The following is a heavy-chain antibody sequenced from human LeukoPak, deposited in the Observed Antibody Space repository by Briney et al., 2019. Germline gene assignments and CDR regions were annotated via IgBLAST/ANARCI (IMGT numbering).Heavy chain of an antibody. J-gene: IGHJ5*02. CDR3: ARVEAPPNWFDP. CDR1: GGSFSGYY. CDR2: INHSGST. D-gene: IGHD3-3*01. V-gene: IGHV4-34*01. Sequence: SETLSLTCAVYGGSFSGYYWSWIRQPPGKGLEWIGEINHSGSTNYNPSLKSRVTKSVDTSKNQFSLKLSSVTAADTAVYYCARVEAPPNWFDPWGQGTLVTVSS.